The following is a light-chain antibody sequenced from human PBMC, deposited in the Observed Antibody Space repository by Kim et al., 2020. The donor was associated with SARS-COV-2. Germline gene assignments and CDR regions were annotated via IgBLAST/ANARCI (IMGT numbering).Light chain of an antibody. J-gene: IGLJ2*01. CDR1: ILKGSY. CDR2: GKN. V-gene: IGLV3-19*01. CDR3: TSRDSSGNHLV. Sequence: ALGQTCRIKGTGGILKGSYAKGYQQESRPAPVVVIHGKNNRPSGIPDRFSGSTSGNTASLTITGAQAEDEADYYCTSRDSSGNHLVFGGGTKLTVL.